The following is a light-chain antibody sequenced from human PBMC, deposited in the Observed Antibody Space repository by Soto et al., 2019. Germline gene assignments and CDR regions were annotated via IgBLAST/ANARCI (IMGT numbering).Light chain of an antibody. V-gene: IGKV1-5*03. J-gene: IGKJ1*01. CDR1: QSISAW. CDR2: KAS. Sequence: DIQMTQSPSTLSASVGDTVTITCRASQSISAWLAWYQQKPGKAPKLLIYKASSLESGVPSRFSGSGSGTEIPLTISSLQPDDFSTYYCQQYNNYGSWTFGQGTKVEIK. CDR3: QQYNNYGSWT.